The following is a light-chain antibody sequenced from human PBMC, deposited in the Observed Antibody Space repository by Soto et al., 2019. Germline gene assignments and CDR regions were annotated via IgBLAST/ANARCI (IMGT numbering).Light chain of an antibody. CDR3: QQYNHWPPIK. J-gene: IGKJ5*01. V-gene: IGKV3D-15*01. CDR1: PRVRSY. Sequence: QTPAAQSVSPVYVATLSCRARPRVRSYLAWYQQKPGQAPRLLIYDASNRATGIPARFSGSGSGTEFTLTISSLQSEDFAVYYCQQYNHWPPIKFGQGTRLEIK. CDR2: DAS.